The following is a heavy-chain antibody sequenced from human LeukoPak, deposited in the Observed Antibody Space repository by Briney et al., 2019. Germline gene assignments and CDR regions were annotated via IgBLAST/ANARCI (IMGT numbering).Heavy chain of an antibody. CDR2: IYTSRST. CDR1: GDSITSCSYY. J-gene: IGHJ4*02. CDR3: AHTAYSSLLRY. D-gene: IGHD6-13*01. Sequence: PSQILSLTCTVSGDSITSCSYYWSWIRQPAGKGLEWIGRIYTSRSTNYNPSLKSLVTMSVDTSNNQFPLNLISGTAADTVVYYCAHTAYSSLLRYWGQGTLVTVSS. V-gene: IGHV4-61*02.